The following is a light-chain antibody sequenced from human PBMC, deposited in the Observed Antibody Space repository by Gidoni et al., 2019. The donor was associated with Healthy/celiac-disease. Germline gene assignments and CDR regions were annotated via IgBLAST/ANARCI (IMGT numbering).Light chain of an antibody. CDR2: LGS. CDR3: MHALQREFT. V-gene: IGKV2-28*01. CDR1: QSLLHSNGYNY. J-gene: IGKJ3*01. Sequence: DRVLIPSDLSLPGTPGEPAAIPCRSSQSLLHSNGYNYLDWYLQKQGKSPELLISLGSNRASGVPDRLGGSGSGTYFTLKISRGEAEDVGVYYCMHALQREFTFGPGSKVDIK.